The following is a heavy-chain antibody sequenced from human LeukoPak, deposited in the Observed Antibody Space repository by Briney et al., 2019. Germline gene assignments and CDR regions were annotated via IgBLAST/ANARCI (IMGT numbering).Heavy chain of an antibody. D-gene: IGHD2-15*01. CDR3: ARAVLRYCSGGSCYHQYDWFDP. V-gene: IGHV1-18*01. J-gene: IGHJ5*02. CDR1: GYTFTSYG. Sequence: ASVKVSCKASGYTFTSYGISWVRQAPGQGLEWMGWISAYNGNTNYAQKLQGRVTMTTDTSTSTAYMELRSLRSDDTAVYYCARAVLRYCSGGSCYHQYDWFDPWGQGTLVTVSS. CDR2: ISAYNGNT.